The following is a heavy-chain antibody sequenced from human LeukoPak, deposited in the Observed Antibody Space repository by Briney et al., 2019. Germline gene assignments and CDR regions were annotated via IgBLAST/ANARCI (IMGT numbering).Heavy chain of an antibody. Sequence: PGGSLRLSCAASGFTFSKYWMTWVRQAPGKGLGWVANIKQDGSEKYYVDCVKGRFTISRDNAKNSLYLQMNSLRADDTAVYYCGRDKEEMVRAPYAFGIWGQGTMVTVSS. CDR3: GRDKEEMVRAPYAFGI. CDR1: GFTFSKYW. CDR2: IKQDGSEK. D-gene: IGHD3-10*01. V-gene: IGHV3-7*01. J-gene: IGHJ3*02.